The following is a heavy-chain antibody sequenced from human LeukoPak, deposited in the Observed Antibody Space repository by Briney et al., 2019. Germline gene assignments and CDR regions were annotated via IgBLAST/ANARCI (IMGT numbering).Heavy chain of an antibody. D-gene: IGHD5-18*01. CDR2: IYYTGST. CDR3: ARCGYSYGTGYHFDS. Sequence: SETLSLTCTVSGGSIGSYYWSWIRQPPGKGLEWIGFIYYTGSTNYNSSLKSRATISLDTSKNQFSLRLSSMTAADTAVYFCARCGYSYGTGYHFDSWGQGTLVTVSS. J-gene: IGHJ4*02. CDR1: GGSIGSYY. V-gene: IGHV4-59*13.